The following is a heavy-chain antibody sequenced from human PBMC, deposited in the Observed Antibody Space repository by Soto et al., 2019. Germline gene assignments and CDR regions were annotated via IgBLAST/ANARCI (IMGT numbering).Heavy chain of an antibody. D-gene: IGHD3-10*01. J-gene: IGHJ4*02. CDR1: GFTFSSYA. Sequence: EVQLLESGGGLVQPGGSLRLSCAASGFTFSSYAMWWVRQAPGKGLECVSASSGGGETTYYADSVKGRFTISRDNSKKTRYLKMNSLRAEDTAVYYCAFNSGSGSYYFDSWGQGTLVTVSS. CDR3: AFNSGSGSYYFDS. CDR2: SSGGGETT. V-gene: IGHV3-23*01.